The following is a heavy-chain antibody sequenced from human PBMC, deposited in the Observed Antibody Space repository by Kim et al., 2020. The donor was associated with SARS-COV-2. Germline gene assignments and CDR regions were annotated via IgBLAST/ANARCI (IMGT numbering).Heavy chain of an antibody. Sequence: SVKVSCKASGGTFSSYAISWVRQAPGQGLEWMGGIIPIFGTANYAQKFQGRVTITADESTSTAYMELSSLRSEDTAVYYCARDSRSSYLSVYYYYGMDVWGQGTTVTVSS. CDR2: IIPIFGTA. V-gene: IGHV1-69*13. J-gene: IGHJ6*02. CDR3: ARDSRSSYLSVYYYYGMDV. CDR1: GGTFSSYA.